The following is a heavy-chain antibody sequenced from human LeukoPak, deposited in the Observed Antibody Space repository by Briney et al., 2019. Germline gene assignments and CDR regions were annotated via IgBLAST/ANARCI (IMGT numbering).Heavy chain of an antibody. CDR1: GFTFSNYA. D-gene: IGHD6-6*01. J-gene: IGHJ4*02. CDR2: VTDDGGST. Sequence: GGSLRLSCAASGFTFSNYAMSWVRQAPGKGLEWFSAVTDDGGSTYYADSVKGRFTISRDNSKNTLYLQMNSLRAEDTAVYYCAKDSSSYDFDYWAREPWSPSPQ. V-gene: IGHV3-23*01. CDR3: AKDSSSYDFDY.